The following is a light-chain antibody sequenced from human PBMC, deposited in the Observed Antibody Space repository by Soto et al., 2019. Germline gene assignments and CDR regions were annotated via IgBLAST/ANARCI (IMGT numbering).Light chain of an antibody. CDR1: SSDVGSYNL. Sequence: QSVLTQPASVSGSPGQSITISCTGTSSDVGSYNLVSWYQQHPGKAPKLMIYEGSKWPSGVSNRFSGSKSGNTASLTISGLQAEDEADYYCCSYAGSSTWVFGGGIKLTVL. CDR3: CSYAGSSTWV. V-gene: IGLV2-23*01. CDR2: EGS. J-gene: IGLJ3*02.